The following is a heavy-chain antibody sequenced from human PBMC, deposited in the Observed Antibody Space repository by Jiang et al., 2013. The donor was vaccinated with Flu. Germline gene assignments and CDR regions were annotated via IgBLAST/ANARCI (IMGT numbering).Heavy chain of an antibody. V-gene: IGHV3-23*01. D-gene: IGHD4-17*01. CDR1: GFTFSSYA. CDR3: AKGQTGYGEYNDAFDI. Sequence: VQLLESGGGLVQPGGSLRLSCAASGFTFSSYAMSWVRQAPGKGLEWVSAISGSGGSTYYADSVKGRFTISRDNSKNTLYLQMNSLRAEDTAVYYCAKGQTGYGEYNDAFDIWGQGTMVTVSS. CDR2: ISGSGGST. J-gene: IGHJ3*02.